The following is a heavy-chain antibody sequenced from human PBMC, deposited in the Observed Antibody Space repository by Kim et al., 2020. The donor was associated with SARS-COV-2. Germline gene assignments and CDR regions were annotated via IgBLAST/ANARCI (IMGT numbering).Heavy chain of an antibody. D-gene: IGHD2-2*01. Sequence: GGSLRLSCAASGFTFSSYWMSWVRQAPGKGLEWVANIKQDGSEKYYVDSVKGRFTISRDNAKNSLYLQMNSLRAEDTAVYYCARGEVVPAAKVSDWFDPWGQGTLVTVSS. CDR3: ARGEVVPAAKVSDWFDP. CDR1: GFTFSSYW. J-gene: IGHJ5*02. CDR2: IKQDGSEK. V-gene: IGHV3-7*01.